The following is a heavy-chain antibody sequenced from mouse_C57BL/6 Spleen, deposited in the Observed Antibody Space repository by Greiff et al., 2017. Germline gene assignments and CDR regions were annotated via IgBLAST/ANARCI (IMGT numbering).Heavy chain of an antibody. J-gene: IGHJ1*03. Sequence: QVQLQPSGPELVKPGASVKISCKASGYAFSSSWMNWVRQRPGKGLEWIGRIYPGDGDTNYNGKFKGKATLTADKSSSTAYMQLSSLTSEDSAVYVCARPGWLLQCYWYFDVWGTGTTVTVSS. CDR2: IYPGDGDT. V-gene: IGHV1-82*01. CDR3: ARPGWLLQCYWYFDV. CDR1: GYAFSSSW. D-gene: IGHD2-3*01.